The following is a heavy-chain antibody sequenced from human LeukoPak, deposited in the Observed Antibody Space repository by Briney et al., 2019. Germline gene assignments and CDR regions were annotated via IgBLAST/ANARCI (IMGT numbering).Heavy chain of an antibody. D-gene: IGHD6-13*01. CDR3: AREYSSSPNSFDS. V-gene: IGHV3-21*01. CDR1: GFTFSSYT. J-gene: IGHJ4*02. Sequence: PGGSLRLSCAASGFTFSSYTMNWVRQAPGKGLEWVSSIIISSNYIYYADSVKGRFTISRDNAKNSLYLQMNSLRVEDTAVYYCAREYSSSPNSFDSWGQGTLVTVSS. CDR2: IIISSNYI.